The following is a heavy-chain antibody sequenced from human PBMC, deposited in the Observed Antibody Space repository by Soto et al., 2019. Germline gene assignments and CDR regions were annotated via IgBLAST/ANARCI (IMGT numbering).Heavy chain of an antibody. Sequence: GGALRLSCASSGFTFSSYAMSWVRQAPGKGLEWVSAISGSGGSTYYADSVKGRFTISRDNSKNTLYLQMDSLRDEDTAVYYCVNISWPADRVHWGRGSLVTVSS. D-gene: IGHD2-15*01. CDR2: ISGSGGST. J-gene: IGHJ4*02. V-gene: IGHV3-23*01. CDR1: GFTFSSYA. CDR3: VNISWPADRVH.